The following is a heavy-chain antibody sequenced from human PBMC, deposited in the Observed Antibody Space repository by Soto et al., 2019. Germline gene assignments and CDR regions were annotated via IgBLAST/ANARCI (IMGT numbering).Heavy chain of an antibody. CDR3: AHDYGEIDAFDI. J-gene: IGHJ3*02. CDR2: VIPTLATA. V-gene: IGHV1-69*01. Sequence: QVQLVQSGAEVKKPGSSVKVSCKTSGGPFNNHAINWVRQAPGQGLEWVGLVIPTLATADYAQKFQGRVKITAEEVTNPASMELSSLKSDDPGVYYCAHDYGEIDAFDIWGQGTLVTVSS. CDR1: GGPFNNHA. D-gene: IGHD4-17*01.